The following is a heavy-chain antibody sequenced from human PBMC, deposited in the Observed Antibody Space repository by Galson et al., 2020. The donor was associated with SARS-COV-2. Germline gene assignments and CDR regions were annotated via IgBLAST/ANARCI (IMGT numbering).Heavy chain of an antibody. CDR3: ARANDYYGSGSYYKHACWFDP. Sequence: ASETLSLTCAVSGGSLSSSNWWSWVRQPPGKGLEWIGEIYHSGSTNYNPSLKSRVTISVDKSKNQFSLKLSSVTAADTAVYYCARANDYYGSGSYYKHACWFDPWGQGTLVTVSS. V-gene: IGHV4-4*02. CDR2: IYHSGST. CDR1: GGSLSSSNW. D-gene: IGHD3-10*01. J-gene: IGHJ5*02.